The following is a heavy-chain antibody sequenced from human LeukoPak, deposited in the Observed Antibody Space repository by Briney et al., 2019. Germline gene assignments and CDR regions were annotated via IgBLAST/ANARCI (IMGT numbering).Heavy chain of an antibody. CDR3: ARGYYDSSGYSPFDY. CDR2: MNPNSGNT. Sequence: ASVKVSCKASGYTFTSYDINWVRQATGQGLEWMGWMNPNSGNTGYAQKFQGRVTMTRNTSISTAYMELSSLRSEDTAVYYRARGYYDSSGYSPFDYWGQGTLVTVSS. CDR1: GYTFTSYD. D-gene: IGHD3-22*01. J-gene: IGHJ4*02. V-gene: IGHV1-8*01.